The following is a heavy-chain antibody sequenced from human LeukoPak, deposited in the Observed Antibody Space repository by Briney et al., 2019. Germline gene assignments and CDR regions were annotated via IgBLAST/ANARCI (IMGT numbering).Heavy chain of an antibody. V-gene: IGHV4-34*01. Sequence: PSETLSLTCAVYGGSFSGYYWSWIRQPPGKGLEWIGEINHSGSTNYNPSLKSRVTISVDTSKNQFSLELSSVTAADTAVYYCARRTPPYSSSWTQYNYWGQGTLVTVSS. D-gene: IGHD6-13*01. CDR2: INHSGST. J-gene: IGHJ4*02. CDR3: ARRTPPYSSSWTQYNY. CDR1: GGSFSGYY.